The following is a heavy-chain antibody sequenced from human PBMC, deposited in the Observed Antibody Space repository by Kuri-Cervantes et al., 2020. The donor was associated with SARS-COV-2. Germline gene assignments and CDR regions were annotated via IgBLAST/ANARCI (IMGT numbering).Heavy chain of an antibody. CDR3: ARGYGSTFMDV. Sequence: GSLRLSCAVYGGSFSGYYWSWIRQPPGKGLEWIGEINHSGSTNYNPSLKSRVTISVDTSKNQFSLKLSSVTAADTAVYYCARGYGSTFMDVWGKGTPVTVSS. V-gene: IGHV4-34*01. D-gene: IGHD2-2*01. J-gene: IGHJ6*03. CDR2: INHSGST. CDR1: GGSFSGYY.